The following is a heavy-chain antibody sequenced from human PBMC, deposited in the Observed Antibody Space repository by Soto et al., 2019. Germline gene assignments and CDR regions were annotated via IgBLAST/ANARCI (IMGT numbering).Heavy chain of an antibody. V-gene: IGHV3-74*01. Sequence: EVQLLESGGGLVQPGGSLRLSCAASGFTFSNYWMYWVRQAPGQGLVWVSRINSDGSVSWYADSVKGRITISRDNVKNTPYLQMNSLSIEDTAVYYCGSGDWVVDCCYTQVGSVYCYNDVWGQGTTVTVFS. CDR1: GFTFSNYW. CDR3: GSGDWVVDCCYTQVGSVYCYNDV. J-gene: IGHJ6*03. CDR2: INSDGSVS. D-gene: IGHD2-21*01.